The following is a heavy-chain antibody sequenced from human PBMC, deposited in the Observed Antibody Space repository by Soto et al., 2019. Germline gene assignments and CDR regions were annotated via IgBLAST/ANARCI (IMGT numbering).Heavy chain of an antibody. CDR1: GFTFSSYA. Sequence: GGSLRLSCAASGFTFSSYAMHWVRQAPGKGLEWVAVISYDGSNKYYADSVKGRFTISRDNSKNTLYLQMNSLRAEDTAVYYCARSIVGATVHFDYWGQGTLVTVSS. CDR3: ARSIVGATVHFDY. CDR2: ISYDGSNK. V-gene: IGHV3-30-3*01. J-gene: IGHJ4*02. D-gene: IGHD1-26*01.